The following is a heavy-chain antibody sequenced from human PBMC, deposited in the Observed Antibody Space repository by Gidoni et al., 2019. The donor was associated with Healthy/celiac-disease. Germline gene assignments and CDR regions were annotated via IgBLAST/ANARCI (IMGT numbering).Heavy chain of an antibody. CDR2: IIPNFGTA. D-gene: IGHD3-10*01. CDR1: GGTFSSYA. CDR3: ARGSHGSGMGDDAFDI. Sequence: QVQLVQSGAEVKTPGSSVKVSCKASGGTFSSYAIRWVRQAPGQGLEWMGGIIPNFGTAIYAQKFQGRVTITADESTSTAYMELSSLRSEDTAVYYCARGSHGSGMGDDAFDIWGQGTMVTVSS. V-gene: IGHV1-69*19. J-gene: IGHJ3*02.